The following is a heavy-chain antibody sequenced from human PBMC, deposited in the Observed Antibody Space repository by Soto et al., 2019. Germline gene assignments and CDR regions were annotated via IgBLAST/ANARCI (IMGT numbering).Heavy chain of an antibody. D-gene: IGHD1-1*01. CDR2: IYATGTT. CDR3: VRDGTKTLRDWFDP. CDR1: GASISGFY. J-gene: IGHJ5*02. V-gene: IGHV4-4*07. Sequence: SETLSLTCTVPGASISGFYRSWIRKSAGKGLEWIGRIYATGTTDYNPSLKSRVMMSVDTSKKQFSLKLRSVTAADTAVYYCVRDGTKTLRDWFDPWGQGISVPSPQ.